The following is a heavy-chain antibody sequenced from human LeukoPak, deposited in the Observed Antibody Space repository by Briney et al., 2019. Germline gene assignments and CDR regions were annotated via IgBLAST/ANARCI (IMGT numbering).Heavy chain of an antibody. D-gene: IGHD2-2*01. J-gene: IGHJ5*02. CDR3: ARGVGTSWFDP. Sequence: ASVKVSCKAYGYTFSDYYMHWVRQAPGQGLEWMGWINPKSGGANFAEKFQGRVTMTRHTSIRTVYMELSRVTYDDTAVYYCARGVGTSWFDPWGQGTLVTVSS. V-gene: IGHV1-2*02. CDR1: GYTFSDYY. CDR2: INPKSGGA.